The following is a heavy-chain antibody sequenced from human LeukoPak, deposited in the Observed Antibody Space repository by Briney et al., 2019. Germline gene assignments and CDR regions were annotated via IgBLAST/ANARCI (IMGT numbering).Heavy chain of an antibody. J-gene: IGHJ3*02. CDR1: GFTFSSYS. Sequence: GGSLRLSCAASGFTFSSYSMNWVRQAPGKGLEWVSSISSSSSYIYYGDSVKSRFTISRDNAKNSLYLQMNSLRAEDTAVYYCARDEGPPDDAFDIWGQGTMVTVSS. CDR3: ARDEGPPDDAFDI. CDR2: ISSSSSYI. V-gene: IGHV3-21*01.